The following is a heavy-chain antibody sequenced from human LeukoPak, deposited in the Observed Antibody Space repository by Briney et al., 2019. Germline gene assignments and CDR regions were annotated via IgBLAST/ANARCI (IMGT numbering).Heavy chain of an antibody. D-gene: IGHD5-24*01. CDR1: RYTFTSYD. Sequence: ASVKVSCKASRYTFTSYDINWVRQATGQGLEWMGWMNPNSGNTGYAQKFQGRVTMTRNTSISTAYMELSSLRSEDTAVYYCARGREMATIHRLNWFDPWGQGTLVTVSS. J-gene: IGHJ5*02. CDR2: MNPNSGNT. V-gene: IGHV1-8*01. CDR3: ARGREMATIHRLNWFDP.